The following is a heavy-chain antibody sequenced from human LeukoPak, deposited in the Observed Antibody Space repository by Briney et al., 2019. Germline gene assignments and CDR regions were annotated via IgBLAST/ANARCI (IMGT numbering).Heavy chain of an antibody. J-gene: IGHJ3*02. Sequence: ASVKVSCKASGYSFTSHYMHWVRQAPGQGLEWLGLINPSGSSTLYAQKFQGRVTMTRDMSTSTVYMELSSLRSEDTAVYYCARKRRGDAFDIWGQGTMVTVSS. CDR2: INPSGSST. D-gene: IGHD1-26*01. V-gene: IGHV1-46*01. CDR3: ARKRRGDAFDI. CDR1: GYSFTSHY.